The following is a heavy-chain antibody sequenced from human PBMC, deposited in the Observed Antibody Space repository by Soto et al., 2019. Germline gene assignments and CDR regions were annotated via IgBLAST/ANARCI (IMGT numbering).Heavy chain of an antibody. V-gene: IGHV3-73*01. CDR2: IRSKANSYAT. CDR3: TRSAAIGYYYYYYMDV. Sequence: PGGFLRLSCAASGFTFSGSAMHWVRQASGKGLEWVGRIRSKANSYATAYAASVKGRFTISRDDSKNTAYLQMNSLKTEDTAVYYCTRSAAIGYYYYYYMDVWGKGTTVTVSS. J-gene: IGHJ6*03. CDR1: GFTFSGSA. D-gene: IGHD6-25*01.